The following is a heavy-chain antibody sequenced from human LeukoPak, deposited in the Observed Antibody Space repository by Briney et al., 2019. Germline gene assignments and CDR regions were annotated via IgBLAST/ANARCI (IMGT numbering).Heavy chain of an antibody. D-gene: IGHD4-17*01. CDR2: ISTSSSYI. CDR1: GFTFNGYS. CDR3: ARSRGDPSYFDY. Sequence: GGSLRLSCTASGFTFNGYSMNWVRQAPGKGLEWVSSISTSSSYIYYADSVKGRFTISRNNPKNSQYLQMNSLRAEDTAVYYCARSRGDPSYFDYWGQGTLVTVSS. V-gene: IGHV3-21*01. J-gene: IGHJ4*02.